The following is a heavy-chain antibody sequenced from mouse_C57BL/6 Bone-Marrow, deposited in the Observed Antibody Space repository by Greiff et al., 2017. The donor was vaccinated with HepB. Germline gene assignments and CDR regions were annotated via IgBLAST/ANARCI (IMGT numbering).Heavy chain of an antibody. Sequence: VQLQQSGAELVRPGASVKLSCKASGYTFTDYYINWVKQRPGQGLEWIARIYPGSGNTYYNEKFKGKATLTAEKSSSTAYMQLSSLTSEDSAVYFGARRDGNWDYFDYWGQGTTLTVSS. CDR1: GYTFTDYY. CDR3: ARRDGNWDYFDY. V-gene: IGHV1-76*01. J-gene: IGHJ2*01. CDR2: IYPGSGNT. D-gene: IGHD4-1*01.